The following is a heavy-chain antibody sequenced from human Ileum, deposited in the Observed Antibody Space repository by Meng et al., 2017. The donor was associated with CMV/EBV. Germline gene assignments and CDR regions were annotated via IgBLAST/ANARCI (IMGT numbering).Heavy chain of an antibody. J-gene: IGHJ6*02. V-gene: IGHV4-30-4*02. Sequence: SETLSLTCTVSGGSISSGDYYWSWIRQPPGKGLEWIGYIYYSGSTYYNPSLKSRVTMSVDASEKQFSLKLSSVTAADTAVYYCARGLVYYYGWNPPYGMDVWGQGTTVTVSS. CDR3: ARGLVYYYGWNPPYGMDV. CDR1: GGSISSGDYY. D-gene: IGHD3-10*01. CDR2: IYYSGST.